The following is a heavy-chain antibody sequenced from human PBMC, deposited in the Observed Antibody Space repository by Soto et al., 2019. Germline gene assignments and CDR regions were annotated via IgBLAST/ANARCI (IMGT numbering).Heavy chain of an antibody. J-gene: IGHJ4*02. V-gene: IGHV3-23*01. Sequence: PGGSLRLSCAASGFTFSSYAMSWVRQAPGKGLEWVSVISGSGGSTYYADSVKGRFTISRDNSKNTLYLQMNSLRAEDTAVYYCAESPEPGIAAAGTFDYWGQGTLVTVSS. D-gene: IGHD6-13*01. CDR1: GFTFSSYA. CDR3: AESPEPGIAAAGTFDY. CDR2: ISGSGGST.